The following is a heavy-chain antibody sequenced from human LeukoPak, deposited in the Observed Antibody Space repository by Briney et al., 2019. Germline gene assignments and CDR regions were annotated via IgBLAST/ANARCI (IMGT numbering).Heavy chain of an antibody. Sequence: GGSLRLSCAASRFTFQYYAMTWVRQAPGQGLEWLSIISGNGGSIYYAKSVKGRFTISRDNSKNTLYLQMNSLRAEDTAVYYCANGGAYYYGSGSPRWGQGTLVTVSS. J-gene: IGHJ4*02. CDR1: RFTFQYYA. V-gene: IGHV3-23*01. D-gene: IGHD3-10*01. CDR2: ISGNGGSI. CDR3: ANGGAYYYGSGSPR.